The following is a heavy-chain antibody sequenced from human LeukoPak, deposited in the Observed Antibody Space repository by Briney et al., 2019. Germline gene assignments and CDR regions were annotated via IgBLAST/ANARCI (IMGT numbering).Heavy chain of an antibody. Sequence: GGSLRLSCAASGFTFRTYWLTWVRQAPGKGLEWVAIIKQDGSEKYYVDSVKGRFTISRDNAKNSLYLQMDSLRSEDTAVYYCAREDSSGWYEYWGQGTLVTVSS. J-gene: IGHJ4*02. CDR1: GFTFRTYW. CDR2: IKQDGSEK. V-gene: IGHV3-7*05. D-gene: IGHD6-19*01. CDR3: AREDSSGWYEY.